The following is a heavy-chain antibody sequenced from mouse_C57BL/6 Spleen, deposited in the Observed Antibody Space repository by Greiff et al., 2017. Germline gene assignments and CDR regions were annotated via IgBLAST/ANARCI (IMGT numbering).Heavy chain of an antibody. CDR1: GFTFSDYG. CDR2: ISSGSSTI. V-gene: IGHV5-17*01. J-gene: IGHJ4*01. D-gene: IGHD5-1-1*01. CDR3: ANENRDY. Sequence: DVMLVESGGGLVKPGGSLKLSCAASGFTFSDYGMHWVRQAPEKGLEWVAYISSGSSTIYYADTVKGRFTISRDNAKNTLFLQMTSLRSEDTAMYYCANENRDYWGQGTSVTVSS.